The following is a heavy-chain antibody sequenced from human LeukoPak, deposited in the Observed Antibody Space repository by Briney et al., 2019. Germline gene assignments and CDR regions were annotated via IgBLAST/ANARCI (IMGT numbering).Heavy chain of an antibody. Sequence: GGSLRLSCAASGFTFNTFNMNWVRQIPGQGLEWVAAVSSGFHAFFADSVQGRFTVSREDARNSLYLQMNSLRAGDTAVYYCVREARGYHYTYFDYWGQGTLVTVSS. CDR1: GFTFNTFN. CDR2: VSSGFHA. D-gene: IGHD5-18*01. CDR3: VREARGYHYTYFDY. J-gene: IGHJ4*02. V-gene: IGHV3-13*01.